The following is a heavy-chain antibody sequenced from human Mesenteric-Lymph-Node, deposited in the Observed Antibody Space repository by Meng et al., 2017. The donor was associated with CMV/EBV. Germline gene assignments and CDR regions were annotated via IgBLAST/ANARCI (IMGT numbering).Heavy chain of an antibody. V-gene: IGHV1-18*01. CDR1: GYTFTSYG. CDR2: ISVYNGNT. D-gene: IGHD2-2*01. CDR3: ARTLGGGSTCCFDY. Sequence: ASVKVSCKASGYTFTSYGISWVRQAPGQGLEWMGWISVYNGNTNYAQKLQGRVTMTTDTSTSTAYMELRSLRSDDTAVYYCARTLGGGSTCCFDYWGQGTLVTVSS. J-gene: IGHJ4*02.